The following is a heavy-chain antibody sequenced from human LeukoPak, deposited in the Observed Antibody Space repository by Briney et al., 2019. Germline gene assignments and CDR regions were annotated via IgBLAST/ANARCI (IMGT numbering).Heavy chain of an antibody. V-gene: IGHV1-2*04. CDR1: GYTFTGYY. CDR2: INPNSGGT. J-gene: IGHJ6*03. CDR3: ARDPLRKTTWGDDFYYYFYYMDV. D-gene: IGHD7-27*01. Sequence: EASVTVSCRASGYTFTGYYMHWVRQAPGQGLEWMGWINPNSGGTNYAQKFQGWVTMTRDTSISTAYMELSRLRSEDTAVYYCARDPLRKTTWGDDFYYYFYYMDVWGTGTTVTVSS.